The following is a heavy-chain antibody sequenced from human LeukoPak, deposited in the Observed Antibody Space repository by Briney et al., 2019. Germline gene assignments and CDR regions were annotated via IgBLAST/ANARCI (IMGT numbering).Heavy chain of an antibody. CDR1: GFTFSRYW. J-gene: IGHJ3*02. V-gene: IGHV3-74*01. CDR3: ARTYYDSSGYYFDAFDI. D-gene: IGHD3-22*01. CDR2: INSDGSST. Sequence: GGSLRLSCAASGFTFSRYWMHWVRQAPGKGLVWVSRINSDGSSTNYADSVKGRFTISRDNAKNTLYLQMNSLRAEDTAVYYCARTYYDSSGYYFDAFDIWGQGTMVTVSS.